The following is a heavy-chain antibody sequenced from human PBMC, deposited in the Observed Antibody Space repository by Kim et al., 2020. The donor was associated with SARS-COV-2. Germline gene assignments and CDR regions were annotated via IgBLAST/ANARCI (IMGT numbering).Heavy chain of an antibody. CDR3: ARSEYKNYYGSGSYHYYYYGMDV. D-gene: IGHD3-10*01. CDR2: INHSGST. Sequence: SETLSLTCAVYGGSFSGYYWSWIRQPPGKGLEWIGEINHSGSTNYNPSLKSRVTISVDTSKNQFSLKLSSVTAADTAVYYCARSEYKNYYGSGSYHYYYYGMDVWGQGTTVTVSS. CDR1: GGSFSGYY. J-gene: IGHJ6*02. V-gene: IGHV4-34*01.